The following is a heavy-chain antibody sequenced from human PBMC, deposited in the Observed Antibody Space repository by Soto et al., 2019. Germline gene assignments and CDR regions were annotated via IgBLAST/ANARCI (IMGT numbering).Heavy chain of an antibody. Sequence: SQTLSLTCAISGDSVSSNTAAWNWIRQSPSRGLEWLGRTYYRSKWYSDYAVSMRGRITINPDTSKNQFSLQLNSVTPEDTAVYYCTREELAAAHNWFASWAQGTLVTVSS. CDR2: TYYRSKWYS. D-gene: IGHD6-13*01. CDR3: TREELAAAHNWFAS. V-gene: IGHV6-1*01. CDR1: GDSVSSNTAA. J-gene: IGHJ5*01.